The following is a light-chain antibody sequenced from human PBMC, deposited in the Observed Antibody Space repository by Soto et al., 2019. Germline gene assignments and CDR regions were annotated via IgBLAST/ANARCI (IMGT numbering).Light chain of an antibody. Sequence: DIPMTQSPSSLSASVGDRVTITCRASQSIGSFLNWYQQXAGKAPXLLIYAASSLQSGVPTRFSGSVSVTDFTRTISSLQPEEFATYFCQQTFTTPRSITFGQGTRLEIK. CDR2: AAS. CDR1: QSIGSF. J-gene: IGKJ5*01. CDR3: QQTFTTPRSIT. V-gene: IGKV1-39*01.